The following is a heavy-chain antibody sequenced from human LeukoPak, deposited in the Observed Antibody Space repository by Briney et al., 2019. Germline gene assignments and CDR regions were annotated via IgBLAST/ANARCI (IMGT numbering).Heavy chain of an antibody. D-gene: IGHD3-16*01. V-gene: IGHV1-69*01. J-gene: IGHJ6*03. CDR3: ARAQGGGGYMDV. CDR2: IIPIFGTA. Sequence: ASVKVSCKASGGTFSSYAISWVRQAPGQGLEWMGGIIPIFGTANYAQKFQGRVTITADESTSTAYMGLSSLRSEDTAVYYCARAQGGGGYMDVWGKGTTVTVSS. CDR1: GGTFSSYA.